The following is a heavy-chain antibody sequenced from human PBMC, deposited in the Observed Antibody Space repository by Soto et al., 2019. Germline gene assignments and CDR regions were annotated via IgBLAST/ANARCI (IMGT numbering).Heavy chain of an antibody. CDR2: TNQDGSEK. CDR3: SGGVGDAI. V-gene: IGHV3-7*04. Sequence: EDQLVESGGGLVQPGGSLRLTCAVSGFSFRSDWMNWVRQAPGKGLEWVAHTNQDGSEKYYLDSVKGRFTIFRDNAKKSLYLQMNSLRAEDTAGYYWSGGVGDAIWGQGTLVTVSS. J-gene: IGHJ4*02. CDR1: GFSFRSDW. D-gene: IGHD1-26*01.